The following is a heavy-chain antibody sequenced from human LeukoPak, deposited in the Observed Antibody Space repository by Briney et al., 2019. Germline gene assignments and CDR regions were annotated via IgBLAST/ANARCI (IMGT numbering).Heavy chain of an antibody. D-gene: IGHD5-12*01. CDR2: ISGSGGST. Sequence: PGGSLRLSCAASGFTFSSYAMSWVRQAPGKGLEWVSAISGSGGSTYYADSVEGRFTISRDNSKNTLYMQMNSLRAEDTAVYYCAKQAGRGYDSLFDYWGQGTLVTVSS. V-gene: IGHV3-23*01. CDR3: AKQAGRGYDSLFDY. J-gene: IGHJ4*02. CDR1: GFTFSSYA.